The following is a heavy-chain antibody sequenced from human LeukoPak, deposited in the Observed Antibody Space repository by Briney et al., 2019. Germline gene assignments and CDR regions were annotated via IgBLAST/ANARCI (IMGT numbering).Heavy chain of an antibody. V-gene: IGHV1-8*02. Sequence: GASVKVSCKSSGYTFTSYDINWVRQATGQGLEWMGWMNPNSGNTAYAQKFQGRVTMTRDTSISTAYMELSRLRSDDTAVYYCAAENSITMPHYWGQGTLVTVSS. D-gene: IGHD3-10*01. J-gene: IGHJ4*02. CDR2: MNPNSGNT. CDR3: AAENSITMPHY. CDR1: GYTFTSYD.